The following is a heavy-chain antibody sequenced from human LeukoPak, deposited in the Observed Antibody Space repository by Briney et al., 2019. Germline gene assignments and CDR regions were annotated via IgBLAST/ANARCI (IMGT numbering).Heavy chain of an antibody. CDR1: GFTFSDYY. CDR2: ISSSGSTI. V-gene: IGHV3-11*04. J-gene: IGHJ4*02. D-gene: IGHD3-22*01. CDR3: ARDHYYDSSKGWVDY. Sequence: PGRSLRLSCAASGFTFSDYYMSWIRQAPGKGLEWVSYISSSGSTIYYADSVKGRFTISRDNAKNSVYLQMNSLRAEDTAVYYCARDHYYDSSKGWVDYWGQGTLVTVSS.